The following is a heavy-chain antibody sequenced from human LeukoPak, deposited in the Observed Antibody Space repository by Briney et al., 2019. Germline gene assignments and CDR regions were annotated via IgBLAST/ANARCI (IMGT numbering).Heavy chain of an antibody. D-gene: IGHD5-12*01. J-gene: IGHJ4*02. CDR3: ARAAWGGYESGWFDY. V-gene: IGHV3-7*03. CDR1: GFAFRNFW. Sequence: GGSLRLCCAASGFAFRNFWMSWVRQTPGKGLEWVANINNDAKEKYYVDSVKGRFTISRDNSKNTLYLQMNSLRAEDTAVYYCARAAWGGYESGWFDYWGQGTLVTVSS. CDR2: INNDAKEK.